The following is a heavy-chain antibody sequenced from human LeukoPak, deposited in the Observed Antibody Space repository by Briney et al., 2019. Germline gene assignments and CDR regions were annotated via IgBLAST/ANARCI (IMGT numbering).Heavy chain of an antibody. V-gene: IGHV4-34*01. CDR1: GGSFSGYY. CDR2: INHSGST. Sequence: PSETLSLTCAVYGGSFSGYYWSWIRQPPGKGLEWIGEINHSGSTNYNPSLKSRVTISVDTSKNQFSLKLSSVTAADTAVYYCARARTVDTVVTALFDYWGQGTLVTVSS. D-gene: IGHD2-15*01. J-gene: IGHJ4*02. CDR3: ARARTVDTVVTALFDY.